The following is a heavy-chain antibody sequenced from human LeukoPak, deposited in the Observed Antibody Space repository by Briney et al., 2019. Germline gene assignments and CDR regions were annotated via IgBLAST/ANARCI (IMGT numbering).Heavy chain of an antibody. CDR1: GFTFSNYE. CDR3: ARDSSGWYYFDY. CDR2: ISRSSGSSI. Sequence: PGGSLRLSCTGSGFTFSNYEMNWIRQAPGKGLEWVSYISRSSGSSIYYADSVKGRFTISRDNAKNSLYLQMNSLRAEDTAVYYCARDSSGWYYFDYWGQGILVTVSS. V-gene: IGHV3-48*03. J-gene: IGHJ4*02. D-gene: IGHD6-19*01.